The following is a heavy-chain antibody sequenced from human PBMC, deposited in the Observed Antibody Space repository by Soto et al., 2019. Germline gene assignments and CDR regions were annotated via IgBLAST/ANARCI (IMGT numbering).Heavy chain of an antibody. J-gene: IGHJ4*02. V-gene: IGHV4-39*07. CDR1: GGSISSSSYY. CDR3: AIAFGVAAAGPFDY. D-gene: IGHD6-13*01. Sequence: PSETLSLTCTVSGGSISSSSYYWGWIRQPPGKGLEWIGSIYYSGYTYYNPSLKSRVTMSVDTSKNQFSLKLSSVTAADTAVYYCAIAFGVAAAGPFDYWGQGTLVNVSS. CDR2: IYYSGYT.